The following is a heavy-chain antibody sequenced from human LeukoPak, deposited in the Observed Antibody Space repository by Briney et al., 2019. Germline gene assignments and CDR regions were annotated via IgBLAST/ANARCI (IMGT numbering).Heavy chain of an antibody. CDR1: GGSISSYY. J-gene: IGHJ4*02. D-gene: IGHD6-6*01. CDR2: INHSGST. CDR3: ARRPRPYSSSHLDY. Sequence: PSETLSLTCTVSGGSISSYYWSWIRQPPGKGLEWIGEINHSGSTNYNPSLKSRVTISVDTSKNQFSLKLSSVTAADTAVYYCARRPRPYSSSHLDYWGQGTLVTVSS. V-gene: IGHV4-34*01.